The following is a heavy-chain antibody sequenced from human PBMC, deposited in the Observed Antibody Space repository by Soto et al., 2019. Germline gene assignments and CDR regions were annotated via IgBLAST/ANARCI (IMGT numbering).Heavy chain of an antibody. CDR1: GGSISSSSYY. D-gene: IGHD2-21*02. CDR3: ARLAIVVVTDPEWYFDY. J-gene: IGHJ4*02. CDR2: IYYSGRT. V-gene: IGHV4-39*01. Sequence: QLQLQESGPGLVKPSETLSLTCTVSGGSISSSSYYWGWIRQPPGKGLEWIGSIYYSGRTYYNPSLKSRVTISVDTSKNQFSLKLSSVTAADTAVYYCARLAIVVVTDPEWYFDYWGQGTLVTVSS.